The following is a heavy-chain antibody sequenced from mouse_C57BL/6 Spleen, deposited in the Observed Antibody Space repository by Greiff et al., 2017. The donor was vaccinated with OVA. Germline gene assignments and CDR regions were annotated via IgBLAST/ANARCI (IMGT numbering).Heavy chain of an antibody. CDR2: IYPGGGCT. V-gene: IGHV1-63*01. J-gene: IGHJ2*01. Sequence: VQLQQSGAELVRPGTSVKLSCKASGYTFTNYWMGWAKQRPGHGLEWIGDIYPGGGCTNYNEKFKGNATLPADRSSSTAYMQFSSLTSEDSAIYYCARNYYGSSAYYFDDWGQGTTLTVSS. CDR1: GYTFTNYW. CDR3: ARNYYGSSAYYFDD. D-gene: IGHD1-1*01.